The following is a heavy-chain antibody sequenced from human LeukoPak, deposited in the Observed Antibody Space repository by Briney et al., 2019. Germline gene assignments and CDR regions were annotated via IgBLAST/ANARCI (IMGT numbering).Heavy chain of an antibody. CDR1: GYTFTSNY. Sequence: ASVKVSCKAFGYTFTSNYMHWVRQAPGQGPEWMGVISPSGGSTTYAQKFQGRVTLTRDMSTSTDYLELSSLRSEDTAVYYCAREHYYDSSGQGIFYYWGQGTLVTVSS. V-gene: IGHV1-46*01. J-gene: IGHJ4*02. CDR3: AREHYYDSSGQGIFYY. CDR2: ISPSGGST. D-gene: IGHD3-22*01.